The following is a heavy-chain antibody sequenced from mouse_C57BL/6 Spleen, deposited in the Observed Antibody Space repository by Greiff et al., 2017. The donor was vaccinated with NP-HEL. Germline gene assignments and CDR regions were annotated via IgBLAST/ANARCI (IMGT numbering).Heavy chain of an antibody. V-gene: IGHV5-15*01. CDR3: ARRAYYGSSYAMDY. Sequence: EVQLVESGGGLVQPGGSLKLSCAASGFTFSDYGMAWVRQAPRKGPEWVAFISNLAYSIYYADTVTGRFTISRENAKNTLYLEMSSLRSEDTAMYYCARRAYYGSSYAMDYWGQGTSVTVSS. CDR2: ISNLAYSI. J-gene: IGHJ4*01. D-gene: IGHD1-1*01. CDR1: GFTFSDYG.